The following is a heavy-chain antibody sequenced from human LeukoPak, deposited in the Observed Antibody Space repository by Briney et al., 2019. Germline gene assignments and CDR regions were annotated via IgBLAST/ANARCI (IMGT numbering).Heavy chain of an antibody. D-gene: IGHD6-19*01. J-gene: IGHJ6*03. CDR1: GYTFTSYG. CDR2: ISAYNGNT. CDR3: ARVGYSSGWYGWGTYRNYYYYYMDV. Sequence: GASVKVSCKASGYTFTSYGISWVRQAPGQGLEWMGWISAYNGNTNYAQKLQGRVTMTTDTSTSTAYMELRSLRSDDTAVYYCARVGYSSGWYGWGTYRNYYYYYMDVWGKGTTVTVSS. V-gene: IGHV1-18*01.